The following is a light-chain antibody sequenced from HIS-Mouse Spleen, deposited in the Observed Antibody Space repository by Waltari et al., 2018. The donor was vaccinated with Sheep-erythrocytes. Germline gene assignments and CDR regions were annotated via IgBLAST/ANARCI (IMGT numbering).Light chain of an antibody. CDR2: EGS. CDR3: CSYAGSSTPWV. V-gene: IGLV2-23*01. Sequence: QSALTQPASVSGSPGQSITISCTGTSSDVWMYTLVPWYQQHPGKAPKLMIYEGSKRPSGVSNRFSGSKSGNTASLTISGLQAEDEADYYCCSYAGSSTPWVFGGGTKLTVL. J-gene: IGLJ3*02. CDR1: SSDVWMYTL.